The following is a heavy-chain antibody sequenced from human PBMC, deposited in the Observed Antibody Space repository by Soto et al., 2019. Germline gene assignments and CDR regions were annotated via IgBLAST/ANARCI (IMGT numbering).Heavy chain of an antibody. Sequence: SETLSLTCTVSGGSISSGDYYWSWIRQPPGKGLKWIGYIYYSGSTNYNPSLKSRVTISVDTSKNQFSLKLSSVTAADTAVYYCARAGGYSSSPRGYYYYYMDVWGKGTTVTVSS. D-gene: IGHD6-6*01. CDR1: GGSISSGDYY. CDR2: IYYSGST. CDR3: ARAGGYSSSPRGYYYYYMDV. J-gene: IGHJ6*03. V-gene: IGHV4-61*08.